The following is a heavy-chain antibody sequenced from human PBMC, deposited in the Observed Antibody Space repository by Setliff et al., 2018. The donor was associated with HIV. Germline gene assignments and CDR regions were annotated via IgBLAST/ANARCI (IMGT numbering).Heavy chain of an antibody. J-gene: IGHJ4*02. Sequence: SETLSLTCSVSGASISSNSYYWGWIRQPPGKGLEWVGNVYHTGSTYYNPSLKSRVTISVDTSKNQFSLKLSSVIAADTAVYYCARHAAGPDGYNLYHVYYFDYWGQGTLVTVSS. CDR2: VYHTGST. D-gene: IGHD5-12*01. V-gene: IGHV4-39*01. CDR3: ARHAAGPDGYNLYHVYYFDY. CDR1: GASISSNSYY.